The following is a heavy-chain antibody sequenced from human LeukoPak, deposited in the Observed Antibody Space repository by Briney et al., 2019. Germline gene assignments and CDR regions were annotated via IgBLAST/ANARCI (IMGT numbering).Heavy chain of an antibody. CDR3: AKEGYDILTGYYMEGSYYYYYMDV. CDR1: GFTFSSYS. V-gene: IGHV3-21*01. Sequence: GSLRLSCTASGFTFSSYSMNWVRQAPGKGLEWVSSISSSSSYIYYADSVEGRFTISRDNSKNTLYLQMNSLRAEDTAVYYCAKEGYDILTGYYMEGSYYYYYMDVWGKGTTVTISS. D-gene: IGHD3-9*01. CDR2: ISSSSSYI. J-gene: IGHJ6*03.